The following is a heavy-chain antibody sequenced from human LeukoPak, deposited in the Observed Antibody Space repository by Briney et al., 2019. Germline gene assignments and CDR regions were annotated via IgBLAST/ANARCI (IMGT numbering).Heavy chain of an antibody. V-gene: IGHV3-7*01. CDR1: GFTFSSYW. D-gene: IGHD6-19*01. CDR3: AREYSSGWYGD. Sequence: GGSLRLSCAASGFTFSSYWMSWVRQAPGKGLEWVANIKQDGSEKDYLDSVKGRFTISRDNAKNSLYLQMNSLRAEDTAVYYCAREYSSGWYGDWGQGTLVTVSS. J-gene: IGHJ4*02. CDR2: IKQDGSEK.